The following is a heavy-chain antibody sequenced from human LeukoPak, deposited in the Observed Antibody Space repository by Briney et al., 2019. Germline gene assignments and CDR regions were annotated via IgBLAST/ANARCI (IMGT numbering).Heavy chain of an antibody. Sequence: SETLSLTCTVSGGSISSYYWSWIRQPPGKGLEWIGYISYSGSTNYNPSLKSRVTISVDTSKNQFSLKLSSVTAADTAVYYCARAPQQLPYDTFDIWGQGTMVTVSS. CDR2: ISYSGST. D-gene: IGHD6-13*01. CDR3: ARAPQQLPYDTFDI. J-gene: IGHJ3*02. V-gene: IGHV4-59*01. CDR1: GGSISSYY.